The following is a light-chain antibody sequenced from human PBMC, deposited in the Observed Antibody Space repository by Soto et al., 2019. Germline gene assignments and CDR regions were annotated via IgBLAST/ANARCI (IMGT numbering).Light chain of an antibody. V-gene: IGKV1-39*01. CDR1: QSISSY. Sequence: DIQMTQSPSSLSASVGDRVTITCRASQSISSYLNWYQQKPGKAPKLLIYAASSLQSGVPSRFSGSGSGTDFTLTISRLPPEDFATYYCQQSYSKITFGQGTRLEIK. CDR2: AAS. J-gene: IGKJ5*01. CDR3: QQSYSKIT.